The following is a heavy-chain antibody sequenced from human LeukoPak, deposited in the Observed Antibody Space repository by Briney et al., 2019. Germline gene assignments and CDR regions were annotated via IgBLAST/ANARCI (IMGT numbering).Heavy chain of an antibody. D-gene: IGHD1-26*01. Sequence: PSETLSLTCTVSGGSISSYYWSWIRQPPGKGLEWIGYIYYSGSTNYNPSLKSRVTISVDTSKNQFSLKLSSVTAADTAVYYCARDLGQEWELLKHSWFDPWGQGTLVTVSS. J-gene: IGHJ5*02. CDR2: IYYSGST. CDR1: GGSISSYY. V-gene: IGHV4-59*01. CDR3: ARDLGQEWELLKHSWFDP.